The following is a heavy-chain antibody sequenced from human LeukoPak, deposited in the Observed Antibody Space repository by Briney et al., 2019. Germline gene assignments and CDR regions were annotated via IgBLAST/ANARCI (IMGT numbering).Heavy chain of an antibody. Sequence: PSETLSLTCTVSGGSISSYYWSWIRQPAGKGLEWIGRIYTSGSTNYNPSLKSRVTISVDTSKNQFSLKLSSVTAADTAVYYCARRRGYYGSGSYWSYYYYYMDVWGKGTTVTISS. CDR2: IYTSGST. J-gene: IGHJ6*03. V-gene: IGHV4-4*07. D-gene: IGHD3-10*01. CDR3: ARRRGYYGSGSYWSYYYYYMDV. CDR1: GGSISSYY.